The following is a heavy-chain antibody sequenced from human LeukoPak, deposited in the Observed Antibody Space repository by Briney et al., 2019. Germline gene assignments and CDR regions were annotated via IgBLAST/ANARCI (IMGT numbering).Heavy chain of an antibody. CDR2: VSGSGGST. CDR3: AKNYDILTGYWYYGMNV. V-gene: IGHV3-23*01. J-gene: IGHJ6*02. Sequence: PGGSLRLSCAASGFTFNSYVMSWVRLAPGKGLEWVSVVSGSGGSTYYADSVRGRFTISRDNSKNTLFLQMNSLRAEDTAVYYCAKNYDILTGYWYYGMNVWGQGATVTVSS. CDR1: GFTFNSYV. D-gene: IGHD3-9*01.